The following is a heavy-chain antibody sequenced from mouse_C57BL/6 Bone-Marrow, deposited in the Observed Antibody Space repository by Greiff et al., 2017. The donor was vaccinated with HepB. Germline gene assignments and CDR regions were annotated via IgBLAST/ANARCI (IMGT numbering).Heavy chain of an antibody. D-gene: IGHD1-1*01. CDR2: IDPSDSYT. Sequence: QVHVKQPGAELVKPGASVKLSCKASGYTFTSYWMQWVKQRPGQGLEWIGEIDPSDSYTNYNQKFKGKATLTVDTSSSTAYMQLSSLTSEDSAVYYCARDPYYYGSSYVPFDYWGQGTTLTVSS. CDR1: GYTFTSYW. J-gene: IGHJ2*01. CDR3: ARDPYYYGSSYVPFDY. V-gene: IGHV1-50*01.